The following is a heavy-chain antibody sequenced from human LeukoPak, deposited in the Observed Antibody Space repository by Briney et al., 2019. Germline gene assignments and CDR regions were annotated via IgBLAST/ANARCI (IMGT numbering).Heavy chain of an antibody. D-gene: IGHD2-15*01. J-gene: IGHJ4*02. CDR2: INPNSGGT. V-gene: IGHV1-2*06. CDR3: ARLQLGYCSGGSCSDY. CDR1: GYTFTGYY. Sequence: ASVKVSCKASGYTFTGYYMHWVRQAPGQGLEWMGRINPNSGGTNYAQKFQGRVTITRDTSISTAYMELSRLRSDDTAVYYCARLQLGYCSGGSCSDYWGQGTLVTVSS.